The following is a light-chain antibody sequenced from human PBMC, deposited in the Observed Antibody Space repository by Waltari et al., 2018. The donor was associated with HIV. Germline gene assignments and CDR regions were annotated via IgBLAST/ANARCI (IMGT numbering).Light chain of an antibody. J-gene: IGKJ1*01. Sequence: DIQMTQSPSSLSASVGDRLTISCRASQDIGSYLNWYRHRPGTAPQLLIYVASNLQTGVPSRFRASGSGTEFSLSIDGLQRDDFATYFWQQSYTTPRTFGLGTEVE. V-gene: IGKV1-39*01. CDR2: VAS. CDR3: QQSYTTPRT. CDR1: QDIGSY.